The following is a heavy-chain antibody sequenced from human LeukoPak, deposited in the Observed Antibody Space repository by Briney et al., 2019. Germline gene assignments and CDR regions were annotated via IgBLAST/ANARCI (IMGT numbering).Heavy chain of an antibody. Sequence: PGRSLRPSCAASGFTFSSYAMHWVRQAPGKGLEWVAVISYDGSNKYYADSVKGRFTISRDNSKNTLYLQMNSLRAEDTAVYYCARGSERFLEWSPFDYWGQGTLVTVSS. D-gene: IGHD3-3*01. CDR1: GFTFSSYA. J-gene: IGHJ4*02. CDR3: ARGSERFLEWSPFDY. CDR2: ISYDGSNK. V-gene: IGHV3-30*04.